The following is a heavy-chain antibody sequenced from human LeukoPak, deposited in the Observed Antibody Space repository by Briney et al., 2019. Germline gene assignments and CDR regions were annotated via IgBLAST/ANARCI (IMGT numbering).Heavy chain of an antibody. CDR3: ARLYSGSRGNWFDP. Sequence: GGSLRLSCAASGFTFSSYWMSWVCQAPGKGLEWGANIKQDGSEKYYVDSVKGRFTISRDNAKNSLYLQMNSLRAEDTAVYYCARLYSGSRGNWFDPWGQGTLVTVSS. CDR1: GFTFSSYW. D-gene: IGHD1-26*01. J-gene: IGHJ5*02. CDR2: IKQDGSEK. V-gene: IGHV3-7*01.